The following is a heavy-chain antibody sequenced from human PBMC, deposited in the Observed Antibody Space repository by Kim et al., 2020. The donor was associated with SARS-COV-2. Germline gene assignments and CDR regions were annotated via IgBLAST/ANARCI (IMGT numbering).Heavy chain of an antibody. V-gene: IGHV4-59*01. Sequence: SETLSLTCTVSGGSISSYYWSWIRQPPGKGLEWIGYIYYSGSTNYNPSLKSRVTISVDTSKNQFSLKLSSVTAADTAVYYCARLSGSIAAAIVYFDYWGQGTLVTVSS. D-gene: IGHD6-13*01. CDR1: GGSISSYY. CDR2: IYYSGST. CDR3: ARLSGSIAAAIVYFDY. J-gene: IGHJ4*02.